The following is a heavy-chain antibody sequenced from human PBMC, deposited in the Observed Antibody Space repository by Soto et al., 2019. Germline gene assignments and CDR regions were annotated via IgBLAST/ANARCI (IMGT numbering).Heavy chain of an antibody. CDR2: ISAYSGDT. CDR3: ARARYCISTSCYGSIYYGMDV. D-gene: IGHD2-2*01. Sequence: ASVKVSFKASGYTFTSYGISWVRQAPGQGLEWMGWISAYSGDTNYAQKLQGRVTMTRDTSTSTAYMELSRLRSDDTAVYYCARARYCISTSCYGSIYYGMDVWGQGTTVTVSS. CDR1: GYTFTSYG. J-gene: IGHJ6*02. V-gene: IGHV1-18*01.